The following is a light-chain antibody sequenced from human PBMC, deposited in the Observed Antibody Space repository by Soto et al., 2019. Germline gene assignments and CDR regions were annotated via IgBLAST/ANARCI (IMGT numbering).Light chain of an antibody. J-gene: IGKJ2*03. Sequence: DIQMTQSPSSVSASVGERVTITSRATHGITSWLAWYQQKLGKAPKPLNYAPSCLHTGVTSRFSGSGCGTDFTLTIGSPQPEYFATYYSQQANSFPPSFGQGTTVDI. CDR3: QQANSFPPS. CDR2: APS. CDR1: HGITSW. V-gene: IGKV1D-12*01.